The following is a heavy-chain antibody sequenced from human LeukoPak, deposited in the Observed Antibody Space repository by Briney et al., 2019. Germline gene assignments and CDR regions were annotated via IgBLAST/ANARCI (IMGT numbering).Heavy chain of an antibody. CDR2: IKEDGSEE. J-gene: IGHJ4*02. V-gene: IGHV3-7*01. Sequence: GGSLRLSCAASGFTFGSYWMSWVRQAPGKGLEWVANIKEDGSEEYYVDSVKGRFTISRDNAKSSLYLQMNRLRAEDTAVYYCATYKNGYKRRYFDYWGRGTLVTVSS. D-gene: IGHD5-24*01. CDR3: ATYKNGYKRRYFDY. CDR1: GFTFGSYW.